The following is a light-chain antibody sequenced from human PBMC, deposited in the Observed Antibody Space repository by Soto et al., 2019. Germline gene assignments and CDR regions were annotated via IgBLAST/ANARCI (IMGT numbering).Light chain of an antibody. CDR1: QTISSW. V-gene: IGKV1-5*01. J-gene: IGKJ1*01. Sequence: DIQMTQSPSTLSGSVGDRVTITCRASQTISSWLAWYQQKPGTAPKLVIYDASTLESGVPSRFSGSGSGTEFTLTISSLQPDDFATYYCQQYNTYSWTFGQGTKVDI. CDR2: DAS. CDR3: QQYNTYSWT.